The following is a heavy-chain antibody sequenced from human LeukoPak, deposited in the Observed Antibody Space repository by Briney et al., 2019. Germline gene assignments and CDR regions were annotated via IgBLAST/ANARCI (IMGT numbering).Heavy chain of an antibody. V-gene: IGHV3-23*01. CDR2: ISGSGGST. Sequence: GGSLRLSCAASGFTFSSYAMSWVRQAPGKGLEWVSAISGSGGSTYYADSVKGRFTISRDNAKNSLYLQMNSLRAEDTAVYYRARDYRYYDILTGYSSWGQGTLVTVSS. D-gene: IGHD3-9*01. CDR1: GFTFSSYA. J-gene: IGHJ4*02. CDR3: ARDYRYYDILTGYSS.